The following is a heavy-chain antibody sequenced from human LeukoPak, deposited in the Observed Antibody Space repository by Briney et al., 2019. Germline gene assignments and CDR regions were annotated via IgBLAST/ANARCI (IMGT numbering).Heavy chain of an antibody. CDR2: IYTSGST. V-gene: IGHV4-4*07. J-gene: IGHJ6*03. D-gene: IGHD2-2*01. CDR3: ARDDLLGYCSGTSCNYYYYMDV. CDR1: GGSISSYY. Sequence: SETLSLTCTVSGGSISSYYWSWIRQPAGKGLEWIGRIYTSGSTNYNPSLKSRVTMSVDTSKNQFSLKLSSVTAADTAVYYCARDDLLGYCSGTSCNYYYYMDVWGKGTTVTVSS.